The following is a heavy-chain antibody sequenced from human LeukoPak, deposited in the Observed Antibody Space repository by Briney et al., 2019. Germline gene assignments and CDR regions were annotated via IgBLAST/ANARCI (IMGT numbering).Heavy chain of an antibody. CDR1: GGTFSSYT. J-gene: IGHJ5*02. CDR3: ARDHPLGQVDP. CDR2: IIPILGIA. D-gene: IGHD3-16*01. Sequence: ASVKVSCKASGGTFSSYTISWVRQAPGQGLEWMGRIIPILGIANYAQKFQGRVTITADKYTSTAYMELSSLRSEDTAVYYCARDHPLGQVDPWGQGTLVTVSS. V-gene: IGHV1-69*04.